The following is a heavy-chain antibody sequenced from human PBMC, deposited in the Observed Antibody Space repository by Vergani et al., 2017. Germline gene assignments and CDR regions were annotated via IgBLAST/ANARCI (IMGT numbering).Heavy chain of an antibody. CDR1: GFTFSSYA. CDR2: ISYDGSNK. J-gene: IGHJ4*02. Sequence: QVQLVESGGGVVQPGRSLRLSCAASGFTFSSYAMHWVRQAPGKGLEWVAVISYDGSNKYYADSVKGRFTISRDNSKNTLYLQMNSLRAEDTAVYYCARDSRVRGVIALDYWGQGTLVTVSS. D-gene: IGHD3-10*01. CDR3: ARDSRVRGVIALDY. V-gene: IGHV3-30-3*01.